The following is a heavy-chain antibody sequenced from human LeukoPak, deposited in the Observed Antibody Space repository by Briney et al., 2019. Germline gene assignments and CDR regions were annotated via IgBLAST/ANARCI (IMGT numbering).Heavy chain of an antibody. D-gene: IGHD6-6*01. CDR3: ARGVEYSSSSGLGY. V-gene: IGHV4-59*01. Sequence: SETLSLTCTVSGGSISSYYWSWIRQPPGKGLEWIGYIYYSGSTNYNPSLKSRVTISVDTSKNQFSLKLSSVTAADTALYYCARGVEYSSSSGLGYWGQRTLVTVSS. CDR2: IYYSGST. J-gene: IGHJ4*02. CDR1: GGSISSYY.